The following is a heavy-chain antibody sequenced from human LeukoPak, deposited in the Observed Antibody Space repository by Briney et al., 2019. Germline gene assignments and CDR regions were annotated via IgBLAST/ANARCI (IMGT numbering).Heavy chain of an antibody. D-gene: IGHD3-9*01. J-gene: IGHJ4*02. CDR1: GGSINFVSYY. V-gene: IGHV4-61*01. Sequence: KPSETLSLTCTVSGGSINFVSYYWSWIRQPPGKGLEWLGYIHYTGNTIYNPSLKSRVTISMDTAKNQFSLKVSSVTAADTAVYYCARDGAGMTGTGLDYWGQGILATVSS. CDR2: IHYTGNT. CDR3: ARDGAGMTGTGLDY.